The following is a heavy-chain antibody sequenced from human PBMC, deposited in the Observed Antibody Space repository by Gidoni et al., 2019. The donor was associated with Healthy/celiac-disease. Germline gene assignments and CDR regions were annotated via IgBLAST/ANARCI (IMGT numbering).Heavy chain of an antibody. CDR2: IYHSGST. V-gene: IGHV4-30-2*01. Sequence: QLQLQESGSGLVKPSQTLSLTCAVSGGSISSGGYSWSWLRQPPGKGLEWIGYIYHSGSTYYNPSLKSRVTISVDRSKNQFSLKLSSVTAADTAVYYCARASGGNYYDSSGYYRWYYGMDVWGQGTTVTVSS. D-gene: IGHD3-22*01. J-gene: IGHJ6*02. CDR3: ARASGGNYYDSSGYYRWYYGMDV. CDR1: GGSISSGGYS.